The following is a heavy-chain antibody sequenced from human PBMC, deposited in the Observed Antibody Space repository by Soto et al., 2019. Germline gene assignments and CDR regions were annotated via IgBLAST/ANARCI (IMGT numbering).Heavy chain of an antibody. Sequence: PSETLSLTCTVSGGSISSGGYYWSWIRQHPGKGLEWIGYIYYSGSTYYNPSLKSRVTISVDTSKNQFSLKLSSVTAADTAVYYCAREVAVSARLFDYWGQGTLVTVSS. V-gene: IGHV4-31*03. CDR2: IYYSGST. D-gene: IGHD2-8*01. J-gene: IGHJ4*02. CDR3: AREVAVSARLFDY. CDR1: GGSISSGGYY.